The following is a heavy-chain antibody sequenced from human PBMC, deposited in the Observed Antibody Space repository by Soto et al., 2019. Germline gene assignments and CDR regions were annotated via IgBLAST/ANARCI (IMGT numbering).Heavy chain of an antibody. CDR3: SKGGHYYYDTRGYYPAGDY. J-gene: IGHJ4*01. CDR1: GFTFSSYA. D-gene: IGHD3-22*01. V-gene: IGHV3-23*01. Sequence: WVSLRLSGAACGFTFSSYAMSWVRQAPGKGLEWVSAISGSGGSTYYADSGKCRFTSSRDNSKNTLYLQMNSLRPEDTAVCYCSKGGHYYYDTRGYYPAGDYWGQGTLVTVSS. CDR2: ISGSGGST.